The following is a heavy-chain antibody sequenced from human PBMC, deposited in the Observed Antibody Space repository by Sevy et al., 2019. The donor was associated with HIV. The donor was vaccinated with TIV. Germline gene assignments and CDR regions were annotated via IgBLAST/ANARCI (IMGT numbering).Heavy chain of an antibody. CDR1: RESFNNYY. Sequence: SETLSLTCDVYRESFNNYYWSWIRQPPGKGLEWVGEINHSGSTNYNPSLKSRVTMSIDTSKNQFSLKLSSVTAADTAVYYCASGFSDGSCNPCLLHWGQGHLVTVSS. V-gene: IGHV4-34*01. D-gene: IGHD2-15*01. J-gene: IGHJ4*02. CDR2: INHSGST. CDR3: ASGFSDGSCNPCLLH.